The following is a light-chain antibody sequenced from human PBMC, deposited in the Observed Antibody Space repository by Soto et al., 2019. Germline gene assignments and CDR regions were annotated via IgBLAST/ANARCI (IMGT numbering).Light chain of an antibody. CDR1: QSISSW. Sequence: DIQMTQSPSTLSASVGGRVTITCRASQSISSWLAWYQQKPGTAPKVLIYHASNLQSGVPSRFSGSGSGTEFTLTISSLQPDDFATYYCQQYNSYSFGQGTKVDIK. CDR3: QQYNSYS. CDR2: HAS. J-gene: IGKJ1*01. V-gene: IGKV1-5*01.